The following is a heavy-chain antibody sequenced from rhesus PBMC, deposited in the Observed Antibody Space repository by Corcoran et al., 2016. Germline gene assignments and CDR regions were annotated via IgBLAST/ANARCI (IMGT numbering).Heavy chain of an antibody. CDR3: RTAAATFDS. Sequence: EVQLVESGGGLVQPGGSLRLSCAASGFMFSSSSIHWVRQSSGKGLEWVGHIRDKSSNYETGYAASVKGRFTISRDDSKNTAYLQMNGLKTEDTAVYYCRTAAATFDSWGQGILVTVSS. V-gene: IGHV3-118*01. J-gene: IGHJ4*01. D-gene: IGHD6-25*01. CDR1: GFMFSSSS. CDR2: IRDKSSNYET.